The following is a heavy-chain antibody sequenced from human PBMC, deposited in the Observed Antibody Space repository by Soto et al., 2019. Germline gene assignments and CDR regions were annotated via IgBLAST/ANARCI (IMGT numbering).Heavy chain of an antibody. D-gene: IGHD5-12*01. J-gene: IGHJ3*02. CDR2: ISYDGSKK. CDR3: AKDHGSGCDWLRVGDASDI. V-gene: IGHV3-30*18. CDR1: GFTFRSYG. Sequence: QVQLVESGGGVVQPGRSLRLSCAASGFTFRSYGMHWVRQAPGKGLEWVAVISYDGSKKYYADSVKGRFTISRDTSKNTLYLQMNSLRADDTAMYYCAKDHGSGCDWLRVGDASDIWGQGTMVTVSS.